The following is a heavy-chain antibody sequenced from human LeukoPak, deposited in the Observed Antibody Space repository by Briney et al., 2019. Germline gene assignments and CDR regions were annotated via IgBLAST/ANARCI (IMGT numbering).Heavy chain of an antibody. CDR3: ARVWPCSNGVCPDVFEY. CDR1: GYTFTGYY. Sequence: GASVKVSCKASGYTFTGYYIHWVRQAPGQGLEWVGCNKPNSGGAYYAQNFQDRVTMTRDTSISTAYMELSRLRSDDTAVYYCARVWPCSNGVCPDVFEYWGQGTLVTVSS. J-gene: IGHJ4*02. V-gene: IGHV1-2*02. CDR2: NKPNSGGA. D-gene: IGHD2-8*01.